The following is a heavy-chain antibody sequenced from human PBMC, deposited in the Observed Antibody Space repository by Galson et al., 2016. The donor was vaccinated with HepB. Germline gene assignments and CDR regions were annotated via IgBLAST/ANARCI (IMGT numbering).Heavy chain of an antibody. J-gene: IGHJ5*02. V-gene: IGHV4-61*05. CDR3: ARREAFGCCSNSCFRLDP. D-gene: IGHD2-2*01. CDR1: GGSISTNSYY. CDR2: IYSSGST. Sequence: SETLSLTCTVSGGSISTNSYYWGWIRQPPGKALEWIGYIYSSGSTNYNPSLSSRIAMSVDTSLNQFSLILRSVTAADTAVYYCARREAFGCCSNSCFRLDPWGRGTLVVVSS.